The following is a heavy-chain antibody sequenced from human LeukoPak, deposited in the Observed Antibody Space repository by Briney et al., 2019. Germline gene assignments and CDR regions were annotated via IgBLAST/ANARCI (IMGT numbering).Heavy chain of an antibody. CDR2: ICTSGST. CDR1: GGSISSGSYY. V-gene: IGHV4-61*02. CDR3: ARSPRWGYGSDYYYGMDV. J-gene: IGHJ6*02. D-gene: IGHD5-18*01. Sequence: SQTLSLTCTVSGGSISSGSYYWSWIRQPAGKRLEWIGRICTSGSTNYNPSLKSRVTISVDTSKNQFSLKLSSVTAADTAVYYCARSPRWGYGSDYYYGMDVWGQGTTVTVSS.